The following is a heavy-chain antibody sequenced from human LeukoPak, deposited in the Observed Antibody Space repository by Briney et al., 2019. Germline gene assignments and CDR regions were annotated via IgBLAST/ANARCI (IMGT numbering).Heavy chain of an antibody. V-gene: IGHV3-30*18. CDR1: GFTFSSYG. CDR2: ISYDGSNK. CDR3: AKDLADSSGGAFDI. D-gene: IGHD6-19*01. Sequence: PGRSLRLSCAASGFTFSSYGMHWDRQAPGKGLEWVAVISYDGSNKYYADSVKGRFTIPRDNSKNTLYLQMNSLRAEDTAVYYCAKDLADSSGGAFDIWGQGTMVTVSS. J-gene: IGHJ3*02.